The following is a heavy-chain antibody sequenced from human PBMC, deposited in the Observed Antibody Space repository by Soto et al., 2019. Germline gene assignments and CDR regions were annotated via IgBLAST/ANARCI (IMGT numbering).Heavy chain of an antibody. D-gene: IGHD2-15*01. J-gene: IGHJ5*02. CDR1: GGSFSGYY. CDR2: INHSGST. Sequence: QVQLQQWGAGLLKPSETLSLTCAVYGGSFSGYYRSWIRQPPGKGLGWVGEINHSGSTNYNPSLKSRVTISVDTSEDQFTLKLSSVTAADTAVYYCASSFEGSCSGGRFPGWFDPWGQGTLVTVSS. CDR3: ASSFEGSCSGGRFPGWFDP. V-gene: IGHV4-34*01.